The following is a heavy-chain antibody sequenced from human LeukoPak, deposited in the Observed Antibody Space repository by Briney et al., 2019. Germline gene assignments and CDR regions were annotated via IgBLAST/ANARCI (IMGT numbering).Heavy chain of an antibody. D-gene: IGHD3-9*01. V-gene: IGHV1-8*02. J-gene: IGHJ6*02. CDR1: GYTFTGYY. CDR3: ARGANYDILTDYYYYYGMDV. Sequence: GASVKVSCKASGYTFTGYYMHWVRQAPGQGLEWMGWMNPNSGNTGYAQKFQGRVTMTRNTSISTAYMELSSLRSEDTAVYYCARGANYDILTDYYYYYGMDVWGQGTTVTVSS. CDR2: MNPNSGNT.